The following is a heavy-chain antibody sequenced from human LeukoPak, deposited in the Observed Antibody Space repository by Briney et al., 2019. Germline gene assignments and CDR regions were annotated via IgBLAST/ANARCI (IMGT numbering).Heavy chain of an antibody. CDR2: IYLYGTT. D-gene: IGHD3-10*01. V-gene: IGHV4-4*02. J-gene: IGHJ3*02. CDR1: IGSISSSKW. CDR3: ARGLGADNDAFDI. Sequence: SETLSLTCSVSIGSISSSKWWSWVRQSPVKGLEWIGEIYLYGTTNYNPSFTSRVTMSVDRSRNQFSLKLTSVTAADTAVYYCARGLGADNDAFDIWGQGTMVTVSS.